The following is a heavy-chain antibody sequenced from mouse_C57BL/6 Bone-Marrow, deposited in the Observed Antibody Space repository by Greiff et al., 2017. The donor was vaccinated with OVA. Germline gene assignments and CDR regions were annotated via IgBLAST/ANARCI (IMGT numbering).Heavy chain of an antibody. J-gene: IGHJ4*01. CDR2: IDPSDSYT. CDR1: GYTFTSYW. Sequence: VQLQQPGAELVMPGASVKLSCKASGYTFTSYWMHWVKQRPGQGLEWIGEIDPSDSYTNYNQKFKGKSTLTVDKSSSTAYMQLSSRTSEDSAVYYCAREGGPYYAMDYWGQGTSVTVSS. CDR3: AREGGPYYAMDY. V-gene: IGHV1-69*01.